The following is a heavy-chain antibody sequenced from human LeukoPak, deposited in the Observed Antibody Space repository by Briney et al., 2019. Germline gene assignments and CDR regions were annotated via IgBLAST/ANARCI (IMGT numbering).Heavy chain of an antibody. CDR3: AGGVTFGGVIVSVGDV. V-gene: IGHV3-11*01. Sequence: KPSETLSLTCAVYGGSFSGYYWSWIRQAPGKGLEWVSYISSSGSTIYYADSVKGRFTISRDNAKNSLYLQMNSLRAEDTAVYYCAGGVTFGGVIVSVGDVWGKGTTVTISS. CDR1: GGSFSGYY. CDR2: ISSSGSTI. J-gene: IGHJ6*04. D-gene: IGHD3-16*02.